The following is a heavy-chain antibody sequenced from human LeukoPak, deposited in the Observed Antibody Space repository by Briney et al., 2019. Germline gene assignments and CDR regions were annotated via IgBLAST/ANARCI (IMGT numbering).Heavy chain of an antibody. J-gene: IGHJ4*02. D-gene: IGHD2/OR15-2a*01. V-gene: IGHV3-21*01. Sequence: GGSLRLSCAASGFTFSTYSMNWVRQAPGKGLEWVSSITSSSSYVYYADSVKGRFTISRDNAKNSLYLQMNSLRAGDTAVYYCAREQTLSQEDYWGQGTLVTVSS. CDR2: ITSSSSYV. CDR3: AREQTLSQEDY. CDR1: GFTFSTYS.